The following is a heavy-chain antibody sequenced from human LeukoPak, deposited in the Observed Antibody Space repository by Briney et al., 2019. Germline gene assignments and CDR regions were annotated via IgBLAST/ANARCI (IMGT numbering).Heavy chain of an antibody. J-gene: IGHJ5*02. CDR1: GFPFSSYA. V-gene: IGHV3-64D*09. Sequence: PGGSLRLSCSASGFPFSSYAMHWVRQAPGKGLEYVSAISDSGGSTYYADSVKGRFTISRDNSKNTLYLQMSSLRAEDTAVYYCASLSSSWYSGWFDPWGQGTLVTVSS. CDR2: ISDSGGST. CDR3: ASLSSSWYSGWFDP. D-gene: IGHD6-13*01.